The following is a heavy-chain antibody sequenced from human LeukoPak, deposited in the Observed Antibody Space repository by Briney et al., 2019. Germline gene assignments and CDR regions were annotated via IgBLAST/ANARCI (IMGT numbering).Heavy chain of an antibody. CDR1: GYTLTELS. Sequence: ASVKVSCKVSGYTLTELSMHWVRQAPGKGLEWMGGFDPEDGETIYAQKFQGRVAMTEDTSTDTAYMELSSLRSEDTAVYYCARVGSSSGWYYYYMDVWGKGTTVTVSS. V-gene: IGHV1-24*01. CDR3: ARVGSSSGWYYYYMDV. CDR2: FDPEDGET. J-gene: IGHJ6*03. D-gene: IGHD6-19*01.